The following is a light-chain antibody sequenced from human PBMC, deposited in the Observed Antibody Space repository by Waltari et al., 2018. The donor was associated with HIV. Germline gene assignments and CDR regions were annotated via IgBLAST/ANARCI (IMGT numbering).Light chain of an antibody. Sequence: DIVMTQSPLSLPVTPGEPASISCRSSQSLLHRNGYNYLDWYLQKPGQSPQLLIYLGSNRASGVPDRFSGSGSGTEFTLKISRVEAEDVGVYYCMQSLQTPRTFGQGTKVEI. J-gene: IGKJ1*01. CDR3: MQSLQTPRT. CDR1: QSLLHRNGYNY. V-gene: IGKV2-28*01. CDR2: LGS.